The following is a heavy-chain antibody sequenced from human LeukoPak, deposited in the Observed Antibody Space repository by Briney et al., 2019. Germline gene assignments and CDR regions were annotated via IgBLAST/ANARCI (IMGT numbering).Heavy chain of an antibody. D-gene: IGHD5/OR15-5a*01. CDR2: ISPTSGAT. CDR1: GDTFTGHY. V-gene: IGHV1-2*02. Sequence: GASVTVSCKLSGDTFTGHYFHWVRRAPGQGLEWMGWISPTSGATNYAQKFQGRVTMTRDTSVTTAYMELRSLISDDTAVYYCARYSVQGGYWGQGTLVTVSS. J-gene: IGHJ4*02. CDR3: ARYSVQGGY.